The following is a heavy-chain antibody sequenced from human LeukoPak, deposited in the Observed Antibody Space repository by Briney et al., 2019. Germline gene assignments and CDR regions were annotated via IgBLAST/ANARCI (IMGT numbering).Heavy chain of an antibody. CDR1: GYSFTSYW. J-gene: IGHJ3*02. CDR2: IYPGDSDT. V-gene: IGHV5-51*01. CDR3: ASPHVGNAPDAFDI. D-gene: IGHD4-23*01. Sequence: GESLNTSCKGSGYSFTSYWIGWVRQLPRKGLGWMWIIYPGDSDTRYSPSLQGQATISADKSISTAYLPWSRPKDVDTAMYYCASPHVGNAPDAFDIWGQGTMVTVSS.